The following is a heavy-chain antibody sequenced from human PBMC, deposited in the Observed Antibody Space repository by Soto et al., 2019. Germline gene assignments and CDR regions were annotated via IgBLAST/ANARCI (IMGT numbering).Heavy chain of an antibody. CDR3: VRELGGTHDY. D-gene: IGHD2-15*01. CDR2: VSPEGFT. CDR1: GFPFSSSW. V-gene: IGHV3-74*03. J-gene: IGHJ4*02. Sequence: PGGSLRLSCAASGFPFSSSWMHWARQAPGKGLVWASRVSPEGFTTYAASVEGRFTISRDDAKNTLYLYMHSLRGEDTAMYFRVRELGGTHDYWGQGALVTVSS.